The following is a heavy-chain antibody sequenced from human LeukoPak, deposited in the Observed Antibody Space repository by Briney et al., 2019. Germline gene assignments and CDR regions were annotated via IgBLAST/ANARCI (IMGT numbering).Heavy chain of an antibody. Sequence: GGSLRLSCAASDFTFRTYAMTWVRQAPGKGLECISSISDSGMDTFYADSVKGRFTISRDNSKNMLYLQMNNLRAEDTAVYFCAKDVRIVVVSAAGRFDSWGQGTLVTVSS. CDR3: AKDVRIVVVSAAGRFDS. J-gene: IGHJ4*02. V-gene: IGHV3-23*01. CDR2: ISDSGMDT. CDR1: DFTFRTYA. D-gene: IGHD2-2*01.